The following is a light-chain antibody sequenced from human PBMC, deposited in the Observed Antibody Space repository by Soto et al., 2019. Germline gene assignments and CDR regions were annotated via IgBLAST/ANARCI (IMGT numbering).Light chain of an antibody. CDR2: SAH. J-gene: IGLJ3*02. Sequence: QAVVTQEPSLTVSPGGTVTLTCASSTGAVTSGSYPSWFQQKPGQAPRTLIYSAHDKHSWTPARFSGSLLGGKAALTLSGVQPEDEAEYYCLLNYGGVQVFGGGTKLTVL. CDR3: LLNYGGVQV. CDR1: TGAVTSGSY. V-gene: IGLV7-43*01.